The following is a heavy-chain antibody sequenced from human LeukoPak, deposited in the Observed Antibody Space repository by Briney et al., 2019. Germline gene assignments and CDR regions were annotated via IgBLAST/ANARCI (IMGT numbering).Heavy chain of an antibody. D-gene: IGHD5-12*01. J-gene: IGHJ5*02. V-gene: IGHV3-7*01. CDR2: IKQDGSEK. CDR3: ARDKYMSGHIGSLFDP. CDR1: GFTFSSYS. Sequence: GGSLRLSCAASGFTFSSYSMYWVRQAPGKGLEWVANIKQDGSEKYYVDSVKGRFTISRDNTKKSLSLQMNSLRDEDTAVYYCARDKYMSGHIGSLFDPWGQGTLVTVSS.